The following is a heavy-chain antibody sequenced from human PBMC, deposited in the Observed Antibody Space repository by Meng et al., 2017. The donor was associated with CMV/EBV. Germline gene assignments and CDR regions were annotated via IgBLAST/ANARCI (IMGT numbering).Heavy chain of an antibody. D-gene: IGHD3-22*01. CDR2: IRSKAYGGTT. CDR1: GFTFGDYA. CDR3: TRDSPHDSSGPTYDY. J-gene: IGHJ4*02. V-gene: IGHV3-49*04. Sequence: GGSLRLSCTASGFTFGDYAMSWVRQAPGKGLEWVGFIRSKAYGGTTEYAASVEGRFTISRDDSKSIAYLQMNSLKTEDTAVYYCTRDSPHDSSGPTYDYWGQGTLVTVSS.